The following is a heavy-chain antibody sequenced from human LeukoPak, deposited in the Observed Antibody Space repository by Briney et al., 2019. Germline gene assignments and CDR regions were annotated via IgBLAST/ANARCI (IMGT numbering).Heavy chain of an antibody. CDR3: AVSMIAFDF. Sequence: GGSLRLSCAVSGLSFSRYSMSWVRQAPGKGLEWVSSISGSGATKDYADSVKGRFTISRDNSKHTLYLQMNTLRAEDTAVYYCAVSMIAFDFWGQGALVTVSS. CDR2: ISGSGATK. D-gene: IGHD3-22*01. V-gene: IGHV3-23*01. J-gene: IGHJ4*02. CDR1: GLSFSRYS.